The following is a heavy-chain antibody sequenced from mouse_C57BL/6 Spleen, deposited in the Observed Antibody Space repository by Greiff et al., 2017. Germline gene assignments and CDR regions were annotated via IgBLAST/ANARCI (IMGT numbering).Heavy chain of an antibody. J-gene: IGHJ1*03. CDR2: IYPGDGDT. Sequence: QVQLKESGAELVKPGASVKISCKASGYAFSSYWMNWVKPRPGKGLEWIGQIYPGDGDTNYNGKFKGKATLTADKSSSTAYMQLSSLTSEDSAVYFCARPSYYGSSYGGYFDVWGTGTTVTVSS. V-gene: IGHV1-80*01. CDR3: ARPSYYGSSYGGYFDV. D-gene: IGHD1-1*01. CDR1: GYAFSSYW.